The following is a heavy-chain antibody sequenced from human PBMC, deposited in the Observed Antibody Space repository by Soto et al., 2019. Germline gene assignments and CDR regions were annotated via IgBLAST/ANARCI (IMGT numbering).Heavy chain of an antibody. CDR2: VNHRGNT. CDR1: GGSFSGYY. V-gene: IGHV4-34*01. J-gene: IGHJ4*02. D-gene: IGHD1-1*01. Sequence: PSETLSLTCAVYGGSFSGYYWSWIRQPPGKGLEWIGEVNHRGNTNYNPSLKSRVTISVDTSKNQFSLKLSSVTAADTAVHYCARFGRTGTAPYWGQGTRVTVSS. CDR3: ARFGRTGTAPY.